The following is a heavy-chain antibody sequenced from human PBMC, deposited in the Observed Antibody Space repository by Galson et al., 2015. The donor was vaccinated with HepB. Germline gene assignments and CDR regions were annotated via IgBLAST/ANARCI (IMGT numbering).Heavy chain of an antibody. CDR3: AKVVGATNEDY. D-gene: IGHD1-26*01. V-gene: IGHV3-30*18. J-gene: IGHJ4*02. CDR2: ISYDGSNK. CDR1: GFTFSSYG. Sequence: SLRLSCAASGFTFSSYGMHWVRQAPGKGLEWVAVISYDGSNKYYADSVKGRFTISRDNSKNTLYLQMNSLRAEDTAVYYCAKVVGATNEDYWGQGTLVTVSS.